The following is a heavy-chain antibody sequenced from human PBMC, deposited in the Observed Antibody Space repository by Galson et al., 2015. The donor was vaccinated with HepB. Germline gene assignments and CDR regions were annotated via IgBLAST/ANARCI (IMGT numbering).Heavy chain of an antibody. D-gene: IGHD6-19*01. V-gene: IGHV1-18*01. J-gene: IGHJ4*02. CDR1: GYTFTSYG. CDR3: ARDQPSNPIAVAGHGFDY. CDR2: ISGYNGNI. Sequence: SVKVSCKASGYTFTSYGISWVRQAPGQGLEWMGWISGYNGNINYAQKFQGRVTMTTDTSTSTAYMELRSLRSDDTAVYYCARDQPSNPIAVAGHGFDYWGQGTLVTVSS.